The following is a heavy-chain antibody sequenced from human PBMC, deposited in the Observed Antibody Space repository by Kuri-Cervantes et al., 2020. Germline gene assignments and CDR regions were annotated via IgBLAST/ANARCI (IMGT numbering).Heavy chain of an antibody. D-gene: IGHD4-17*01. CDR3: ARDYFGDYYFDY. J-gene: IGHJ4*02. CDR1: GFTFSSFS. V-gene: IGHV3-21*01. CDR2: ISSGSSYI. Sequence: GESLKISCAVSGFTFSSFSMNWVRQAPGKGLEWVSSISSGSSYIYYADSLKGRFTISRDNAKNSLYLQINSLRAEDTAVYYCARDYFGDYYFDYWGQGTLITVSS.